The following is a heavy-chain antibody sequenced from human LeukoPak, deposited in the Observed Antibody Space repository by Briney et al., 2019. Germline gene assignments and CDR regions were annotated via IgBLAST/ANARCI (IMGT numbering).Heavy chain of an antibody. CDR2: ISGSNSYI. CDR1: GFTFNSYS. CDR3: ARGRYSSSWYPGPWDYQPDSYYFDY. J-gene: IGHJ4*02. Sequence: GGSLRLSCAASGFTFNSYSMNWVRQAPGKGLEWVSSISGSNSYIYYADSMKGRFTISRDNAKNSLYLQMNSLRAEDTAVYYCARGRYSSSWYPGPWDYQPDSYYFDYWGQGTLVTVSS. D-gene: IGHD6-13*01. V-gene: IGHV3-21*01.